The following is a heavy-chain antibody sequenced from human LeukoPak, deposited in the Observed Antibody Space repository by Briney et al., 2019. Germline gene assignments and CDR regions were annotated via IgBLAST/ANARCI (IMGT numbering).Heavy chain of an antibody. D-gene: IGHD3-3*01. CDR1: GITFSSYA. V-gene: IGHV3-23*01. CDR3: AKDVTIFEAGDV. Sequence: GGSLRLSCAASGITFSSYAMSWVRQAPGKGLEWVSAISGSGGSTYYADSVKGRFTISRDNSKNTLYLQMNSLRAEDTAVYYCAKDVTIFEAGDVWGKGTTVTVSS. CDR2: ISGSGGST. J-gene: IGHJ6*04.